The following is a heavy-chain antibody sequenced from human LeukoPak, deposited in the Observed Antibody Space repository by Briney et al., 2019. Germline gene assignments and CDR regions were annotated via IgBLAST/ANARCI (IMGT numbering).Heavy chain of an antibody. V-gene: IGHV1-69*13. CDR1: GGTFSSYA. Sequence: ASVKVSCKASGGTFSSYAISWVRQAPGQGLEWMGGIIPIFGTANYAQKFQGRVTITADESTSTACMELSSLRSEDTAVYYCARQPRPGYYDSSGYSRAEYFQHWGQGTLVTVSS. CDR3: ARQPRPGYYDSSGYSRAEYFQH. D-gene: IGHD3-22*01. CDR2: IIPIFGTA. J-gene: IGHJ1*01.